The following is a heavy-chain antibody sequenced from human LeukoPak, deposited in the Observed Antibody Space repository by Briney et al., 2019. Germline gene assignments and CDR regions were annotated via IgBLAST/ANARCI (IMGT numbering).Heavy chain of an antibody. J-gene: IGHJ6*03. CDR1: GGSFSGYY. CDR2: INHSGST. Sequence: PSETLSLTCAVYGGSFSGYYWSWIRQPPGKGLEWIGEINHSGSTNYNPSLKSRVTISVDTSKNQFSLKLSSVTAADTAVYYCARVLTSGTLCYYYYYMDVWGKGTTVTVSS. V-gene: IGHV4-34*01. D-gene: IGHD3-9*01. CDR3: ARVLTSGTLCYYYYYMDV.